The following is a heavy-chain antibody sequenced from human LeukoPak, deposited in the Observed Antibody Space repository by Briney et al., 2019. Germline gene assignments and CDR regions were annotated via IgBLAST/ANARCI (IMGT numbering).Heavy chain of an antibody. J-gene: IGHJ5*02. CDR2: INHSGST. V-gene: IGHV4-39*01. CDR1: GGSISSGGYS. D-gene: IGHD3-22*01. CDR3: ARHWGRGRGYYDSSGPWGWFDP. Sequence: SETLSLTCTVSGGSISSGGYSWSWIRQPPGKGLEWIGEINHSGSTNYNPSLKSRVTISVDTSKNQFSLKLSSVTAADTAVYYCARHWGRGRGYYDSSGPWGWFDPWGQGTLVTVSS.